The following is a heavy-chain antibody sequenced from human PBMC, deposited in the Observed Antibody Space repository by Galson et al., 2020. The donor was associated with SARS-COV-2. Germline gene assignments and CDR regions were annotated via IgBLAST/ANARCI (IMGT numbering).Heavy chain of an antibody. CDR2: VYYSEYVYYSGST. V-gene: IGHV4-59*08. CDR3: ARHLPRTRTFDY. Sequence: ETLSLTCTVSGDSVTNYYSWTWIRQPPGKGLEWIGYVYYSEYVYYSGSTNYNPSLKSRVTMSVDTSKNQFSLKLSSVTAADTAVYYCARHLPRTRTFDYWGQGTLVTVSS. D-gene: IGHD2-2*01. J-gene: IGHJ4*02. CDR1: GDSVTNYY.